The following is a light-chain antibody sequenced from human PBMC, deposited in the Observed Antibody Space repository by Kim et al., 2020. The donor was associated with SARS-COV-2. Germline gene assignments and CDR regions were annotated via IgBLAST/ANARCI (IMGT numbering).Light chain of an antibody. CDR1: SLRSYY. J-gene: IGLJ3*02. CDR3: NSRDRSGNQLGV. Sequence: LGQTVRITCQGDSLRSYYASWYQQKPGQAPVLVIYGKNNRPSGIPDRFSGSSSGNTASLTITGAKAEDEADYYGNSRDRSGNQLGVFGGGTQLTVL. CDR2: GKN. V-gene: IGLV3-19*01.